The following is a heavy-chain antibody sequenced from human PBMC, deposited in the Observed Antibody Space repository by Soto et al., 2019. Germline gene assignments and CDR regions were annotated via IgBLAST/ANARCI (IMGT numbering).Heavy chain of an antibody. D-gene: IGHD4-4*01. CDR3: AGYPDSHYNDSHASPYP. CDR1: GGTFSTYT. J-gene: IGHJ5*02. V-gene: IGHV1-69*02. Sequence: QVQLVQSGAAVKKPGSSVKVACKASGGTFSTYTITWLRQAPGQGLKWMVRIIPIIGIITYAQKFQGRVTISADKFPGTAYMELNGLRSEDTAVYYCAGYPDSHYNDSHASPYPWGQGTLVTVSS. CDR2: IIPIIGII.